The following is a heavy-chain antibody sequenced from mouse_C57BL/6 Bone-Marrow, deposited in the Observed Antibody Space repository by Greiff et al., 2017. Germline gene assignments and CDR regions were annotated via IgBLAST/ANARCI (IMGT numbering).Heavy chain of an antibody. Sequence: VQLQQPGAELVMPGASVKLSCKASGYTFTRSWMHWVKQRPGQGLEWIGEIDPSDSYTNYNTKFKSKSPLTVDKSSSTAYMQLSSLTSEDSAVYYGARSDGYDGEFAYWGQGTLVTVSA. J-gene: IGHJ3*01. CDR1: GYTFTRSW. CDR3: ARSDGYDGEFAY. CDR2: IDPSDSYT. D-gene: IGHD2-2*01. V-gene: IGHV1-69*01.